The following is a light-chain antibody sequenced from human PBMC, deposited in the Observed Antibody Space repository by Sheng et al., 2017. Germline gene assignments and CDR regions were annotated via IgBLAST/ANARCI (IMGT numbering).Light chain of an antibody. CDR2: KAS. CDR3: HQYNNYWT. J-gene: IGKJ1*01. V-gene: IGKV1-5*03. CDR1: QSISSW. Sequence: DIQMTQSPSTLSASVGDRVTITCRASQSISSWLAWYQQKPGKAPKLLIYKASSLESGVPSRFSGSGSGTEFTLTISSLQPDDFATYYCHQYNNYWTFGQG.